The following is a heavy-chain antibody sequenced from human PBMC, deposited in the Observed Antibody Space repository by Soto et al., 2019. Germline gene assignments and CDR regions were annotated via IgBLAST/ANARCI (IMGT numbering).Heavy chain of an antibody. D-gene: IGHD3-16*01. CDR1: GFTFTGYY. CDR3: ARDERSYGEPPFDY. V-gene: IGHV1-2*02. CDR2: IRSNGGDP. Sequence: GASVKVSCKASGFTFTGYYIHWLRQAPGQGLEWMGWIRSNGGDPKYSQKFQDRVTMTRDTSMNTVYMELSRLRSDDTAVYYCARDERSYGEPPFDYWGQGTLVTVSS. J-gene: IGHJ4*02.